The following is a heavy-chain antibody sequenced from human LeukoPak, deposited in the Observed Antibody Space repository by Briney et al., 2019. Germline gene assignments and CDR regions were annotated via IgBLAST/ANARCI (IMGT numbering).Heavy chain of an antibody. CDR2: INHSGRT. Sequence: PSETLSLTCTVSGGPITSGDYYWNWVRQPPGKGLEWIGYINHSGRTYYNPSLESRVTISVDTSKNQFSLKVYSMTAADTAVYYCARHTYDRSDYYLDHWGQGTLVTVSS. J-gene: IGHJ4*02. V-gene: IGHV4-30-4*01. CDR1: GGPITSGDYY. CDR3: ARHTYDRSDYYLDH. D-gene: IGHD3-22*01.